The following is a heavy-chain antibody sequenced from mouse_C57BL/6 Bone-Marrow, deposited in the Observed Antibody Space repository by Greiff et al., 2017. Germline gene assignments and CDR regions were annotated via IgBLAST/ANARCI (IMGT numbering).Heavy chain of an antibody. CDR1: GFTFKDYY. CDR2: IYPGDGDT. J-gene: IGHJ2*01. CDR3: ATAPDF. Sequence: EVQLQQSGAELVRPGASVKLSCTASGFTFKDYYMHWVKQRPEQGLEWIGRIYPGDGDTDYAPKFKGKATLTADTSSITAYLQLSSLTSEDSAVXYCATAPDFWGQGTTLTVSS. V-gene: IGHV14-1*01.